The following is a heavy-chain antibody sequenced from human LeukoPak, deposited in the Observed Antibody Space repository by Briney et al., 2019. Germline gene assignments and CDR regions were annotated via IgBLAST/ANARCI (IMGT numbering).Heavy chain of an antibody. J-gene: IGHJ6*02. CDR1: GFTFSTYA. V-gene: IGHV3-23*01. CDR3: AKPKCSSTSCFNYYYGMDV. Sequence: PGGSLRLSCAASGFTFSTYAMIWVRQAPGKGLEWVSAISGSGGSTYYADSVKGRFTISRGNSKNTLYLQMNSLRAEDTAVYYCAKPKCSSTSCFNYYYGMDVWGQGTTVTVSS. CDR2: ISGSGGST. D-gene: IGHD2-2*01.